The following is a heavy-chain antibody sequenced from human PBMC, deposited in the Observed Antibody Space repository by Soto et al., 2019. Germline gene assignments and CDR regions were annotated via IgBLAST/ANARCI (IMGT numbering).Heavy chain of an antibody. CDR1: GGSLSGYY. D-gene: IGHD6-13*01. Sequence: PSETLSLTCAVYGGSLSGYYWSWIRQSPGKGLEWIGQINYGGSTNYNPSLKSRATISVATSKNQFSLKLSSVTAADTAVYYCASGSSSWYKRVWLDPWGQGTPVTVPS. V-gene: IGHV4-34*01. J-gene: IGHJ5*02. CDR2: INYGGST. CDR3: ASGSSSWYKRVWLDP.